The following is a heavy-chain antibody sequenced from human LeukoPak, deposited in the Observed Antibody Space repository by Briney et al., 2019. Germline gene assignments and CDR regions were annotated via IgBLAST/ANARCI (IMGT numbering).Heavy chain of an antibody. CDR3: AKVGDNWDFDY. CDR1: GFTFSSYA. J-gene: IGHJ4*02. CDR2: ISYDGSSK. V-gene: IGHV3-30*18. D-gene: IGHD1-1*01. Sequence: GGSLRLSCVASGFTFSSYAMHWVRQAPGKGLEWVALISYDGSSKYYADSVKGRFTISRDDSKNTLYLQMNSLRAEDTAVYYCAKVGDNWDFDYWGQGTLVTVSS.